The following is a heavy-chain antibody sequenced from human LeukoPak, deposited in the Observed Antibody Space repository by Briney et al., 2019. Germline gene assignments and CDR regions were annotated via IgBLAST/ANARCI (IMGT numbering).Heavy chain of an antibody. D-gene: IGHD5-12*01. J-gene: IGHJ4*02. CDR1: GGSFSGYY. CDR2: INHSGST. Sequence: SETLSLTCAVYGGSFSGYYWSWIRQPPGKGLEWIGEINHSGSTNYNPSLKSRVTISVDTSKNQFSLKLSSVTAADTAVYYCARPDRGLRYFDYWGQGTLVTVSS. V-gene: IGHV4-34*01. CDR3: ARPDRGLRYFDY.